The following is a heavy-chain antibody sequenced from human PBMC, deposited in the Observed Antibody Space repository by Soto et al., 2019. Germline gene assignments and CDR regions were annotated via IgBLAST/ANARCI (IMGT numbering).Heavy chain of an antibody. Sequence: QVQLVESGGGVVQPGRSLRLSCAASGFTFSSYGMHWVRQAPGKGLEWVAVISYDGSNKYYADSVKGRFTIARDNSKNTLYLQMNSLRAEDTAVYYCAKDGGMARNNYYFAYWGQGTLVTVSS. V-gene: IGHV3-30*18. D-gene: IGHD1-1*01. CDR2: ISYDGSNK. CDR3: AKDGGMARNNYYFAY. J-gene: IGHJ4*02. CDR1: GFTFSSYG.